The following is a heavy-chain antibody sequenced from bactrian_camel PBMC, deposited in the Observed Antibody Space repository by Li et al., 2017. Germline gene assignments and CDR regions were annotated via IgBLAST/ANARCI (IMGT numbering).Heavy chain of an antibody. V-gene: IGHV3S67*01. Sequence: DVQLVESGGASVETGGSLRLSCSVSGATDTGYCMAWFRQAPGKEREMVAQIQDDGAKHYDSTAEGRFTISKDAAKDTLDLRMTSLKPEDSGMYYCAVDGPVAFCSDYPSDFRGWGQGTQVT. J-gene: IGHJ4*01. CDR3: AVDGPVAFCSDYPSDFRG. D-gene: IGHD2*01. CDR1: GATDTGYC. CDR2: IQDDGAK.